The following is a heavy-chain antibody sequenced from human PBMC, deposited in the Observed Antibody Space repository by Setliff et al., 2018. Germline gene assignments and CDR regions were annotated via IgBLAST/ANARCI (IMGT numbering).Heavy chain of an antibody. CDR2: IYHSGST. J-gene: IGHJ4*02. V-gene: IGHV4-38-2*02. Sequence: PSETLSLTCTVSGYSISSGYYWGWIRQPPGKGLEWIGSIYHSGSTYYNPSLKSRVTISVDTSKNQFSLKLSSVTAADTAVYYCARIDSSSRGDYWGQGTLVTVSS. D-gene: IGHD6-13*01. CDR1: GYSISSGYY. CDR3: ARIDSSSRGDY.